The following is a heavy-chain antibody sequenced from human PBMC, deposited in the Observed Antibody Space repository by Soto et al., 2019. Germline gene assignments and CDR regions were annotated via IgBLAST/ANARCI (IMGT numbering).Heavy chain of an antibody. CDR1: GLNFGSDW. V-gene: IGHV3-74*01. CDR3: ARLPWQREHY. D-gene: IGHD6-25*01. J-gene: IGHJ4*02. Sequence: GGSLRLSCAVSGLNFGSDWMHWVRRAPGKGLVWVSGIDRDGSSTNYADSVKGRFTISRDNVKNTLFLQMNSLRAEDTAVYYCARLPWQREHYWGQGIMVTVSS. CDR2: IDRDGSST.